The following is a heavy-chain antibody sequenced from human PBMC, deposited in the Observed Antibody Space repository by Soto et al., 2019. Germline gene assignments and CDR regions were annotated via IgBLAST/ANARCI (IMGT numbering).Heavy chain of an antibody. D-gene: IGHD5-18*01. CDR3: ARASGYSYGYDDFFDN. CDR1: GGSINGYY. J-gene: IGHJ4*01. CDR2: FHFSGST. V-gene: IGHV4-59*01. Sequence: QVQLQESGPGLVKPSETLSLTCTVSGGSINGYYWTWLRQSPTNGLEWIGYFHFSGSTKYNPSLESRLTISADTSKNQISLTLSSVTAADTAVYYCARASGYSYGYDDFFDNWGQGTLAYVSS.